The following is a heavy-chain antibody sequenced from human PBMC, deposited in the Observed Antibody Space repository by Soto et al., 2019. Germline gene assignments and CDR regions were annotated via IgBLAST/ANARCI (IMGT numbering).Heavy chain of an antibody. J-gene: IGHJ6*02. D-gene: IGHD2-2*01. Sequence: ASVKVSCKASGYTFTNYGISWVRQAPGQGLEWMGWITGYNANTNYPQKLQGRVTMTTDTATSTAYMELRSLRFDDTAVYYCARDGEGCDTTSCNTYGMDVWGQGTTVTVSS. CDR2: ITGYNANT. CDR1: GYTFTNYG. V-gene: IGHV1-18*04. CDR3: ARDGEGCDTTSCNTYGMDV.